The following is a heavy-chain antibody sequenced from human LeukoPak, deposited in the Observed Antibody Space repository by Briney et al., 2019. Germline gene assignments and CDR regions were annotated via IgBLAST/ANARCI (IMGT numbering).Heavy chain of an antibody. CDR2: ISGSGGST. J-gene: IGHJ4*02. Sequence: GGSLRLSCAASGFTFSSYAMGWVRHAPGKGLVWVSAISGSGGSTYYADSVKGRFTISRDNSKNTLYLQMNSLRAEDTAVYYCAKDRELLIVSHLDYWGQGTLVTVSS. CDR1: GFTFSSYA. D-gene: IGHD1-26*01. V-gene: IGHV3-23*01. CDR3: AKDRELLIVSHLDY.